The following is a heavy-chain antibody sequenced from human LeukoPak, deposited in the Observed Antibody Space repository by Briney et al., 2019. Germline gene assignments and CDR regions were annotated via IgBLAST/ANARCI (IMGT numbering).Heavy chain of an antibody. CDR1: GGTFSSYA. Sequence: PEASVKVSCKASGGTFSSYAISWVRQAPGQGLEWMGRIIPILGIANYAQKFQGRVTITADKSTSTAYMELSSLRSEDTAVYYCARYCSGGSCYGAPVNYYYGMDVWGQGTTVTVSS. J-gene: IGHJ6*02. CDR2: IIPILGIA. D-gene: IGHD2-15*01. CDR3: ARYCSGGSCYGAPVNYYYGMDV. V-gene: IGHV1-69*04.